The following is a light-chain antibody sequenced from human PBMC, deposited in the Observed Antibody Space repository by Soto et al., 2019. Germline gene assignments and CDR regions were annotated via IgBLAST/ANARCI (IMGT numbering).Light chain of an antibody. CDR2: DAS. CDR1: PGASRW. V-gene: IGKV1-5*01. J-gene: IGKJ1*01. CDR3: KHYLEWPTMT. Sequence: DIQMTQSPATLSASIGDRVTITCRASPGASRWLAWYQQKPGRAPKVLISDASIRATGIPDRFRGSGSGTEFTLTICSRRSVESEIYYHKHYLEWPTMTFCQGTKGGIK.